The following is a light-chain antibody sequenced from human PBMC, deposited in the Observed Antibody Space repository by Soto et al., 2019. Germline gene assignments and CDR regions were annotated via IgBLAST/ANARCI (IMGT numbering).Light chain of an antibody. CDR3: QQYNNYWT. CDR1: QSCGTS. CDR2: KAS. Sequence: DIQMTQSPSTLSASVGDRVTITCRASQSCGTSLAWYQQRPGKAPNRLIYKASNLESGVPSRFSGSGSGTEFTLTISSVQPDDFATYYCQQYNNYWTFGQGTKVEIK. V-gene: IGKV1-5*03. J-gene: IGKJ1*01.